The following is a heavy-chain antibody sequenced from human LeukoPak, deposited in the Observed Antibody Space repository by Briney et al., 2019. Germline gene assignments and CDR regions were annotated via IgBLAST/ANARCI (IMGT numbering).Heavy chain of an antibody. V-gene: IGHV3-9*01. Sequence: GGSLRLSCAVSGFTFDDYAMHWVRQVPGKGLEWVSGINWNSDSIGYAVRGRFTISRDNAKNSLYLQMNSLRVEDTALYYCVTNGGGDSGYGNFDYWGQGTLVTVSS. CDR1: GFTFDDYA. CDR2: INWNSDSI. D-gene: IGHD5-12*01. J-gene: IGHJ4*02. CDR3: VTNGGGDSGYGNFDY.